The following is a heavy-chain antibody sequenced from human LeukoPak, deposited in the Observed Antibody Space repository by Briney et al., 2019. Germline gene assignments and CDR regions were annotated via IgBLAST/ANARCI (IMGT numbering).Heavy chain of an antibody. CDR1: GVSISSYY. CDR2: IYYSGST. Sequence: SETLSLTCTVSGVSISSYYWSWIRQPPGKGLEWMAYIYYSGSTNYNPSLKSRGTISLDTSKNHFSLKLSYGPAADTTVDYCSPTGRYFDPGYYYYMDVWGKGTTVTVSS. J-gene: IGHJ6*03. D-gene: IGHD3-9*01. V-gene: IGHV4-59*08. CDR3: SPTGRYFDPGYYYYMDV.